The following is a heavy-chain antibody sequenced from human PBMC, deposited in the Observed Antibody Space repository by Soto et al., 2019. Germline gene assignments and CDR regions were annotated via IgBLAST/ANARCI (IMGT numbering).Heavy chain of an antibody. D-gene: IGHD3-16*01. CDR2: TYYRSKWIH. Sequence: QTLSLTCDISGDSVSSSSAAWNWISQSPSRGLEWLGRTYYRSKWIHEYTVSMESRITIDPDTSKNQFSLHIYSVTPEDTAVYYCAGVVWFRGMDVWGQGTPVTVSS. J-gene: IGHJ6*02. V-gene: IGHV6-1*01. CDR3: AGVVWFRGMDV. CDR1: GDSVSSSSAA.